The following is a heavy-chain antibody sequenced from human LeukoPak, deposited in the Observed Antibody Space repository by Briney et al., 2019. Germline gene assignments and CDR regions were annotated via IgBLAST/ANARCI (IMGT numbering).Heavy chain of an antibody. V-gene: IGHV3-74*01. CDR3: AREKIPDYYYYNGMDV. J-gene: IGHJ6*02. Sequence: GGSPRLSCAASGFTFSSYWMHWVRQAPGKGLVWVSRINSDGSSTNYADSVKGRFTISRDNAKNTLYLQMNSLRAEDTAVYYCAREKIPDYYYYNGMDVWGQGTTVTVSS. CDR1: GFTFSSYW. CDR2: INSDGSST.